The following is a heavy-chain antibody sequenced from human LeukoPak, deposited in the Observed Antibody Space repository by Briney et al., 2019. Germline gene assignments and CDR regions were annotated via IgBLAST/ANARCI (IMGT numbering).Heavy chain of an antibody. J-gene: IGHJ6*02. D-gene: IGHD5/OR15-5a*01. CDR1: GFTPSGNY. V-gene: IGHV3-53*01. CDR3: ARVISVSGLDV. CDR2: IYSGSST. Sequence: GGSLRLSCAASGFTPSGNYISPVRQAPGHGREAFTVIYSGSSTYYAASVKRRITISRDHYKDTLYLQMNSLRAEDTAVYSCARVISVSGLDVWGQGTTVTVSS.